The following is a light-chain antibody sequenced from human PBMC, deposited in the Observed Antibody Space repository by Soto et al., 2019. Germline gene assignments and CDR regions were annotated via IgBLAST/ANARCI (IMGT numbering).Light chain of an antibody. Sequence: EIVMTQSPATLSVSPGERATLSCRASQSVSSNLAWYQQKPGQAPRLLIYGASTRATCIPARFSGSGSGTKFTLTISSLQSEDFAVYYCQQYNNWPQTFGQGTKV. V-gene: IGKV3-15*01. CDR3: QQYNNWPQT. J-gene: IGKJ1*01. CDR1: QSVSSN. CDR2: GAS.